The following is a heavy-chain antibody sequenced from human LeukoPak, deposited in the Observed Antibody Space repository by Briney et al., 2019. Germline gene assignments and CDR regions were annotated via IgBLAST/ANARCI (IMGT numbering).Heavy chain of an antibody. V-gene: IGHV4-59*01. CDR3: ASFRDGYNSLFGAFDI. D-gene: IGHD5-24*01. J-gene: IGHJ3*02. CDR2: IYYSGST. CDR1: GGSISSYY. Sequence: SETLSLTCTVSGGSISSYYWSWIRQPPGKGLEWIGYIYYSGSTNYNPSLKSRVTISVDTSKNQFSLKLSSVTAADTAVYYCASFRDGYNSLFGAFDIWGQGTMVTVSS.